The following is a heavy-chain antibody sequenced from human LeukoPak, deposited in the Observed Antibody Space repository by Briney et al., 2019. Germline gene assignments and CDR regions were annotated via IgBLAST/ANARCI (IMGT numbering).Heavy chain of an antibody. CDR3: ARDAPYESFDY. D-gene: IGHD3-22*01. CDR1: GFTVSSNY. V-gene: IGHV3-66*01. Sequence: GGSLRLSCAASGFTVSSNYMSWVRQAPGKGLEWVSVIYSGGSTYYADSVKSRFTISRDNSKNTLYLQMNSLRAEDTAVYYCARDAPYESFDYWGQGTLVTVPS. CDR2: IYSGGST. J-gene: IGHJ4*02.